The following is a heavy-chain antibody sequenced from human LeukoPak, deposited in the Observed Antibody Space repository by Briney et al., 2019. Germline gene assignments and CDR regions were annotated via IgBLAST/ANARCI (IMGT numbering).Heavy chain of an antibody. V-gene: IGHV1-2*02. CDR1: GYTFTGYY. J-gene: IGHJ2*01. CDR2: INPNSGGT. D-gene: IGHD3-22*01. CDR3: AREGYYYDSSGYYRSDWYFDL. Sequence: ASVKVSCKASGYTFTGYYMHWVRQAPGQGLEWMGWINPNSGGTNYAQKFQGRVTMTRDTSISTAYMELRSLRSDDTAVYYCAREGYYYDSSGYYRSDWYFDLWGRGTLVTVSS.